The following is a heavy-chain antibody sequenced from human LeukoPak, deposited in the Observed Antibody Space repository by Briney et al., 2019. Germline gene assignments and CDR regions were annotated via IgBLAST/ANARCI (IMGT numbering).Heavy chain of an antibody. D-gene: IGHD3-22*01. CDR1: GYTFTSYS. Sequence: SVKVSCKGSGYTFTSYSISWVRQAPGQGLEWMGWISAYNGNTHYAQKIQGRVTMTTDTPTSTACMELRSLRSDDTAVYYCASANYYDSVGYYGGDAFDIWGQGTMVTVSS. V-gene: IGHV1-18*01. CDR3: ASANYYDSVGYYGGDAFDI. J-gene: IGHJ3*02. CDR2: ISAYNGNT.